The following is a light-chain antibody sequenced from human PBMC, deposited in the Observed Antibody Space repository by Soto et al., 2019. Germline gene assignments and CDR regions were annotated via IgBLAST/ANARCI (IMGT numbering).Light chain of an antibody. Sequence: AIQMTQSPSSLSASVGDTVTITCRASQDIEDDLGRYQQKPGKAPKLLIYATSSLQSGVPSRFSGSGSGTDFSLSIRSLQPEDSATYYCLQDYGDSWTFGQGTKVDIK. J-gene: IGKJ1*01. CDR2: ATS. CDR1: QDIEDD. CDR3: LQDYGDSWT. V-gene: IGKV1-6*01.